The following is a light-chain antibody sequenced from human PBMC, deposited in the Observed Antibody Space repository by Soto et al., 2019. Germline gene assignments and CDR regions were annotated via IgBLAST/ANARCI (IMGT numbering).Light chain of an antibody. V-gene: IGLV7-43*01. CDR3: LLYYGGGVV. Sequence: QTVLTQEPSLTVSPGGTVTLTCGSSTGAVTSGYYPNWFQQKPGQPPRALIYSTTYKHSWTPARFSGSLLGGKAALTLSGVQPEDEADYYCLLYYGGGVVFGGGTKLTVL. CDR2: STT. CDR1: TGAVTSGYY. J-gene: IGLJ2*01.